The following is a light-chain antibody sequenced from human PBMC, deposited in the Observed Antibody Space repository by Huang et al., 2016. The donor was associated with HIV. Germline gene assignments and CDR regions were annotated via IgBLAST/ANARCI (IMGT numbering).Light chain of an antibody. CDR3: QQTYSFPLT. J-gene: IGKJ3*01. CDR2: SAS. V-gene: IGKV1-12*01. CDR1: QGISDF. Sequence: DIQMTQSPSSVSASFGDRVTITCRASQGISDFLAWYQQKPGKAPNLLIYSASTLHNGAPSRFSGSGSGTDFTLTISSLQPEDFATYYCQQTYSFPLTFGPGTTVDIK.